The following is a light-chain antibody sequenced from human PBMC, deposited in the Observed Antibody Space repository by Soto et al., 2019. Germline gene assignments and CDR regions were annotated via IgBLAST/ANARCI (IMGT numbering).Light chain of an antibody. J-gene: IGLJ2*01. V-gene: IGLV1-44*01. CDR3: AACDDSLNGPNVV. CDR1: NSNIGSNT. Sequence: QSVLTQPPSASGTPGQRVTISCSGSNSNIGSNTVNWDQQLPGTAPKLLIYSNNQRPSGVPDRFSGSKSGTSASLAISGLQSEDEADYYCAACDDSLNGPNVVFGGGTKLTVL. CDR2: SNN.